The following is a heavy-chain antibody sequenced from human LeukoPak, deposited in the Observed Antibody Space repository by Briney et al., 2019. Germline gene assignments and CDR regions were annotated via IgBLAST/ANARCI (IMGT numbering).Heavy chain of an antibody. V-gene: IGHV4-59*01. J-gene: IGHJ3*02. CDR1: GASISSYY. Sequence: SETLSLTCTVSGASISSYYWSWIRQPPGKGLEWIGYIYYSGTTNYNPSLKSRVTISVDTSKNQFSLKLSSVTAADTAVYYCATTSKTGTYSDDAFDIWGQGTMITVSS. CDR3: ATTSKTGTYSDDAFDI. D-gene: IGHD1-26*01. CDR2: IYYSGTT.